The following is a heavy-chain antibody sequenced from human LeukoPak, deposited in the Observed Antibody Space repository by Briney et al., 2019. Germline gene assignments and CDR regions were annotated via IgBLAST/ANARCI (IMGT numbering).Heavy chain of an antibody. CDR1: GGSISGSSYY. CDR3: ARVGKGSSGYYGY. J-gene: IGHJ4*02. Sequence: SETLSLTCTVSGGSISGSSYYWGWIRQPPGKGLEWIGSIYYSGSTYYNPSLKSRVTISVDTSKNQFSLKLSSVTAADTAVYYCARVGKGSSGYYGYWGQGTLVTVSS. CDR2: IYYSGST. D-gene: IGHD3-22*01. V-gene: IGHV4-39*02.